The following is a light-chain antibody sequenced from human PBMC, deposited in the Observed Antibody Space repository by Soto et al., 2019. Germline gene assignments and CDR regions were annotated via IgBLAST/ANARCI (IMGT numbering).Light chain of an antibody. CDR2: DAS. CDR3: QQRSSWPLT. Sequence: EIVLTQSPATLSLSPGERATLSCRASQSVSIYLAWYQQKPGQAPRLLISDASNRATGIPPRFSGSGSETDFTLTLSSLETEDFAVYYCQQRSSWPLTFGGWTKVEIK. CDR1: QSVSIY. V-gene: IGKV3-11*01. J-gene: IGKJ4*01.